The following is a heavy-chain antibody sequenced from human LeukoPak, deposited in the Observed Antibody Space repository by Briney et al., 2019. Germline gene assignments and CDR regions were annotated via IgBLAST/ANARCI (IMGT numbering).Heavy chain of an antibody. J-gene: IGHJ4*02. Sequence: GGSLRLSCAASGFTFSSYGMHWVREAPGKGLVWVAVIWYDGSNKYYADSVKGRFTISRDNSKNTLYLQMNTLRAEDTAVYYCARAMYYYGSGTYYDYWGQGTLVTVSS. CDR3: ARAMYYYGSGTYYDY. D-gene: IGHD3-10*01. CDR2: IWYDGSNK. CDR1: GFTFSSYG. V-gene: IGHV3-33*01.